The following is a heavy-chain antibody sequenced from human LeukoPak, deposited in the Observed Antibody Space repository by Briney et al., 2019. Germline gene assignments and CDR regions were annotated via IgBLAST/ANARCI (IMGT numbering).Heavy chain of an antibody. D-gene: IGHD3-10*01. CDR1: GYTFTGYY. CDR3: ARTMVRGVISAFDI. V-gene: IGHV1-2*02. Sequence: ASVKVSCTASGYTFTGYYMHWVRQAPGQGLEWMGWINPNSGGTNYAQKFQGRVTMTRDTSISTAYMELSRLRSDDTAVYYCARTMVRGVISAFDIWGQGTMVTVSS. J-gene: IGHJ3*02. CDR2: INPNSGGT.